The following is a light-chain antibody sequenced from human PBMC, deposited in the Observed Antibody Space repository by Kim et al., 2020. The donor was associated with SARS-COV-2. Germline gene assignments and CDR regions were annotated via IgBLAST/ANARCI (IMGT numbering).Light chain of an antibody. CDR3: QQYDNSPPQVT. V-gene: IGKV3-20*01. J-gene: IGKJ4*01. CDR1: QGVSSNY. CDR2: SAS. Sequence: ERAALSCRASQGVSSNYLAWYQHKPGQAPRLLIYSASSRATGIPDRFSGSGSGTDFTLTISRLEPEDFAVYYCQQYDNSPPQVTFGGGTKVDIK.